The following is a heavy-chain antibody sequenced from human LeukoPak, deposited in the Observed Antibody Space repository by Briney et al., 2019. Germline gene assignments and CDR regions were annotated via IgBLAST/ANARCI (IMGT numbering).Heavy chain of an antibody. CDR1: GFTFSSYD. CDR2: IRYDGSNK. CDR3: AKDKIDTAMASPPDY. V-gene: IGHV3-30*02. D-gene: IGHD5-18*01. J-gene: IGHJ4*02. Sequence: GGSLRLSCAASGFTFSSYDMHWVRQAPGKGLEWVAFIRYDGSNKYYADSVKGRFTISRDNSKNTLYLQMNSLRAEDTAVYYCAKDKIDTAMASPPDYWGQGTLVTVSS.